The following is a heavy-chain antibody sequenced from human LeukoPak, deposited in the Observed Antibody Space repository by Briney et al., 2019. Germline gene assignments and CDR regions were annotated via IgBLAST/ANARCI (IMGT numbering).Heavy chain of an antibody. CDR1: GGSISSYY. CDR2: ISTSGRT. Sequence: VNPSETLSLTCTVSGGSISSYYSRWIRQPAGKGLEWIVRISTSGRTTYNPSLKSRVTMSVDTSKNQFSLKLSSVTAADTAVYYCARDLTGYGGPAYFQHWGQGTLVTGSS. V-gene: IGHV4-4*07. D-gene: IGHD4/OR15-4a*01. CDR3: ARDLTGYGGPAYFQH. J-gene: IGHJ1*01.